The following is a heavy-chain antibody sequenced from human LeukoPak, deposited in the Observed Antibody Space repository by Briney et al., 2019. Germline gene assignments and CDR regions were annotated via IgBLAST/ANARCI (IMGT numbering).Heavy chain of an antibody. CDR2: IHPSGGNT. CDR3: AKDCSSTRCQGTVFDN. J-gene: IGHJ4*02. V-gene: IGHV1-46*01. D-gene: IGHD2-2*01. Sequence: ASVKVTRSASGYTFTSNYMHRVRQAPGQGFEWMGIIHPSGGNTNYAQKFQGRVAMTRDTSTNTVYLELSSLRSEDTAIYYCAKDCSSTRCQGTVFDNSAQGILVTVSS. CDR1: GYTFTSNY.